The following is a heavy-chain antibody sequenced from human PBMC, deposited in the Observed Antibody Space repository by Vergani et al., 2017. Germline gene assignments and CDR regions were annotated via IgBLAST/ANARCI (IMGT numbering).Heavy chain of an antibody. V-gene: IGHV4-39*01. Sequence: QLQLQESGPGLVKPSETLSLPCTVSGGSISSSSYYWGWIRQPPGKGLEWIGSIYYSGSTYYNPSLKSRVTISVDTSKNPFSLKLSSVTAADTAVYYCARHSYNWNDFSPSPAFDYWGQGTLVTVSS. CDR3: ARHSYNWNDFSPSPAFDY. J-gene: IGHJ4*02. CDR2: IYYSGST. CDR1: GGSISSSSYY. D-gene: IGHD1-1*01.